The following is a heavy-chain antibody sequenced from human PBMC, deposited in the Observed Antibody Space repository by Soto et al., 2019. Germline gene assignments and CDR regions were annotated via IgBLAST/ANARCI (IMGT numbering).Heavy chain of an antibody. Sequence: SETLSLTCGVYGASFTSNYWSWVRQPPAKGLEWIGEINHNGLTNYNPSLKSRVTISVDTSKNQFSLKLTSVTAADTAVYYCASARWDYWGQGTLLTVSS. V-gene: IGHV4-34*01. D-gene: IGHD2-15*01. CDR3: ASARWDY. CDR2: INHNGLT. J-gene: IGHJ4*02. CDR1: GASFTSNY.